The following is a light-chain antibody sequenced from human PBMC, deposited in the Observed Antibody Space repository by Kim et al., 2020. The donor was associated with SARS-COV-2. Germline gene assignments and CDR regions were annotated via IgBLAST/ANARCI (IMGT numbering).Light chain of an antibody. V-gene: IGKV1-12*01. CDR2: AAS. Sequence: SVGDRVTITCRASQGISSCLAWYQQKPGKAPKLLIYAASSLQSGVPSRFSGSGSGTDFTLTISSLQPEDFATYYCQQANSFLRGTFGGGTKVDIK. CDR1: QGISSC. CDR3: QQANSFLRGT. J-gene: IGKJ4*01.